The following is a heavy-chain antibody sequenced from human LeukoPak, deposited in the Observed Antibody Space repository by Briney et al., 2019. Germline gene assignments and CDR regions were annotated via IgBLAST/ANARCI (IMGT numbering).Heavy chain of an antibody. CDR2: FDPEDGET. D-gene: IGHD3-3*01. CDR3: ASTRYYDFWSGYYEFDY. Sequence: ASVKVSCKVSGYTLTELSMHWVRQAPGKGLEWMGGFDPEDGETIYAQKFQGRVTMTEDTSTDTAYMELSSLRSDDTAVYYCASTRYYDFWSGYYEFDYWGQGTLVTVSS. CDR1: GYTLTELS. J-gene: IGHJ4*02. V-gene: IGHV1-24*01.